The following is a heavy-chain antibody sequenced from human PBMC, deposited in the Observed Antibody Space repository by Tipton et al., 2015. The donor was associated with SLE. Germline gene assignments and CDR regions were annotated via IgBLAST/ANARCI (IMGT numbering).Heavy chain of an antibody. V-gene: IGHV3-73*01. D-gene: IGHD1-26*01. J-gene: IGHJ4*02. CDR1: GFTFSASA. CDR2: IRSKPNNYAR. Sequence: SLRLSCAASGFTFSASALHWVRQASGKGLEWVGRIRSKPNNYARAYAASVRGRFTISRDDSKNTAYLEMNSLKTEDTAVYYCTSSGSYYFDYWGQGTLVTVSS. CDR3: TSSGSYYFDY.